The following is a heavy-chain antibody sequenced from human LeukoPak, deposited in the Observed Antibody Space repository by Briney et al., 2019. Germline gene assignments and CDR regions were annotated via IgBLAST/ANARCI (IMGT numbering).Heavy chain of an antibody. V-gene: IGHV3-72*01. Sequence: GGSLRLSCAVSGFTFSDHYMDWVRQAPGKGLEWVARSRNKDHRHSTEYATSVKGRFIISRDDSRNPLDLQMNSLNSDDTALYYCVRGYRGFDHWGQGTMVTVSS. D-gene: IGHD3-10*01. CDR3: VRGYRGFDH. CDR1: GFTFSDHY. CDR2: SRNKDHRHST. J-gene: IGHJ4*02.